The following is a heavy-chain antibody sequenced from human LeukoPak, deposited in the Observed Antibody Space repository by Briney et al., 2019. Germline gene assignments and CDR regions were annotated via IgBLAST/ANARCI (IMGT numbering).Heavy chain of an antibody. Sequence: GGSLRLSCAASGFTFSNYWMHWVRQAPGEGLVWVSRIDGDGSSTSYADSVKGRFTISRDNAKNTLYLQMNSLRAEDTAVYYCARTIVGAAFDYWGQGTLVTVSS. CDR1: GFTFSNYW. V-gene: IGHV3-74*01. CDR3: ARTIVGAAFDY. J-gene: IGHJ4*02. D-gene: IGHD1-26*01. CDR2: IDGDGSST.